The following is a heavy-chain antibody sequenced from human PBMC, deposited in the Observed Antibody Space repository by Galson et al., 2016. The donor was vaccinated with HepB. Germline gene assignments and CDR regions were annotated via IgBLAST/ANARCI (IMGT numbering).Heavy chain of an antibody. J-gene: IGHJ4*02. CDR1: GASLSSSFW. CDR2: IHPSGST. Sequence: SETLSLTCAVSGASLSSSFWWSWVRQPPGKGLQWIGEIHPSGSTNYNPSLRSRVTISVDKSKNQISLRLTSVTAADTAVYYCARDAADLAPFEYWGPGTLVTVSS. V-gene: IGHV4-4*02. D-gene: IGHD6-25*01. CDR3: ARDAADLAPFEY.